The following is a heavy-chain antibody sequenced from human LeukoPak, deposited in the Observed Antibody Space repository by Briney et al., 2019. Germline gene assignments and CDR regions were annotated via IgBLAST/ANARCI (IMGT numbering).Heavy chain of an antibody. J-gene: IGHJ4*02. CDR1: GFTFSSYA. Sequence: GGSLRLSCAASGFTFSSYAMSWVRQAPGKGLEWVSAISGSGGSTYYADSVKGRFTISRDNSKNTLYLQMNGLRAEDTAVYYCRAGGSYYFDYWGQGTLVTVSS. V-gene: IGHV3-23*01. D-gene: IGHD1-26*01. CDR2: ISGSGGST. CDR3: RAGGSYYFDY.